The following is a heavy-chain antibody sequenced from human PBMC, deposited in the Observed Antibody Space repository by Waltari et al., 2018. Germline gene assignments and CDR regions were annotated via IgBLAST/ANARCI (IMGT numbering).Heavy chain of an antibody. CDR1: GGSISGYY. CDR2: LYYTGST. D-gene: IGHD4-4*01. CDR3: AKFIRLQLDWFDP. V-gene: IGHV4-59*08. J-gene: IGHJ5*02. Sequence: QVQLQESGPGLVKPSETLSLTCTVPGGSISGYYWSWIRRSPGKGLEWIGHLYYTGSTNYNPALRSRVTMSIDASKNQFSLKLRSVTAADTAVYYCAKFIRLQLDWFDPWGRGTLVTVSS.